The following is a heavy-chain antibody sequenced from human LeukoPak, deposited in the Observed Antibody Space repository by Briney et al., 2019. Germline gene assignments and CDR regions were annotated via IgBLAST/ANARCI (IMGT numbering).Heavy chain of an antibody. V-gene: IGHV3-11*06. D-gene: IGHD3-22*01. CDR3: ARVNPTSSGFYAY. CDR1: GFPFSDYY. Sequence: GGSLRLSFAASGFPFSDYYMTWIRQAPGKGLEWLSYISGSSSNTNYADSVQGRFTISRDNAKNSLYLQTNSLRAEDTAVYYCARVNPTSSGFYAYWGQGTLVTVSS. J-gene: IGHJ4*02. CDR2: ISGSSSNT.